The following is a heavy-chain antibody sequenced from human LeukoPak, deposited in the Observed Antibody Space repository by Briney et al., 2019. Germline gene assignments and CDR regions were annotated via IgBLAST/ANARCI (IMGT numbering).Heavy chain of an antibody. CDR1: GGSISSGGYS. CDR2: IYHSGST. Sequence: SETLSLTCAVSGGSISSGGYSWSWLRQPPGKGLEWIGYIYHSGSTYYNPSLKSRVTISVDRSKNQFSLKLSSVTAADTAVYYCARASKDISTGGDAFDIWGQGTMVTVSS. CDR3: ARASKDISTGGDAFDI. D-gene: IGHD3-9*01. V-gene: IGHV4-30-2*01. J-gene: IGHJ3*02.